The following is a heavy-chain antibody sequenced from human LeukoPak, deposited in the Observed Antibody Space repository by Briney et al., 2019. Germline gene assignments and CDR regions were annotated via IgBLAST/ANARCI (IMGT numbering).Heavy chain of an antibody. J-gene: IGHJ6*03. CDR1: GFTFSSYS. CDR2: ISSSSSYI. Sequence: PGGSLRLSCAASGFTFSSYSMNWVRQAPGKGLEWVSSISSSSSYIYYADSVKGRFTISRDNAKNSLYLQMNSLRAEDTAVYYCARDLVAVADTYYYYHMDVWGKGTTVTVSS. CDR3: ARDLVAVADTYYYYHMDV. D-gene: IGHD6-19*01. V-gene: IGHV3-21*01.